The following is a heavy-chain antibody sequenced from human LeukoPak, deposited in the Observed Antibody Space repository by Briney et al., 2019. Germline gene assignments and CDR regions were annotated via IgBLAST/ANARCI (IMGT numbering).Heavy chain of an antibody. CDR2: IYYTGST. Sequence: PSETLPLTCTVSSGSISSYYWSWIRQPPGKGLEWIGYIYYTGSTNHNPSLKSRLTMSVDTSKNQFSLKLSSVTAADTAVYYCARLPGFRDAFDIWGQGTMVTVYS. V-gene: IGHV4-59*08. CDR1: SGSISSYY. CDR3: ARLPGFRDAFDI. J-gene: IGHJ3*02.